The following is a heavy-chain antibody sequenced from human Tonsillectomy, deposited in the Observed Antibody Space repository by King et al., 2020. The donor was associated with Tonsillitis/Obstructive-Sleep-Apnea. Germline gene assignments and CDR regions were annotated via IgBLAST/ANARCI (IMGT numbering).Heavy chain of an antibody. CDR2: IYYSGST. V-gene: IGHV4-39*01. D-gene: IGHD2-21*01. Sequence: QLQESGPGLVKPSETLSLTCTVSGGSISSSSYYWGWIRQPPGKGLEWIGSIYYSGSTHYNPSLKSRVTISVDTSKNQFSLKLSSVTAADTAVYSCARAVVVVKWHYYYYLDVWGKGPTVTVPS. CDR1: GGSISSSSYY. J-gene: IGHJ6*03. CDR3: ARAVVVVKWHYYYYLDV.